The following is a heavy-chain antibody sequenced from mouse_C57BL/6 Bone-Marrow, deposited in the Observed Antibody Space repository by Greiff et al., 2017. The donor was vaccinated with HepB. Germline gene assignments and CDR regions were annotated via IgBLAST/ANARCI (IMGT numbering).Heavy chain of an antibody. CDR1: GFTFSSYA. CDR3: ARPMVTTGGYAMDY. J-gene: IGHJ4*01. Sequence: EVKLQESGGGLVKPGGSLKLSCAASGFTFSSYAMSWVRQTPEKRLEWVATISDGGSYTYYPDNVKGRFTISRDNAKNNLYLQMSHLKSEDTAMYYCARPMVTTGGYAMDYWGQGTSVTVSS. D-gene: IGHD2-2*01. CDR2: ISDGGSYT. V-gene: IGHV5-4*03.